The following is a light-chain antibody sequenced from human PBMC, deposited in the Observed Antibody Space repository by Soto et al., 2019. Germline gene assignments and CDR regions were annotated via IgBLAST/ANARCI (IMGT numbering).Light chain of an antibody. J-gene: IGKJ2*01. CDR1: QSISSY. V-gene: IGKV1-39*01. CDR2: AAS. Sequence: DIQMTQSPSSLSASVGDRVTITCRASQSISSYLNWYQQKLGKAPKLLIYAASTLQSGVPSRFSGSGSGTDFTLTISSLQAEDFATYYCQQSDSTPRTFGQGTKGEIK. CDR3: QQSDSTPRT.